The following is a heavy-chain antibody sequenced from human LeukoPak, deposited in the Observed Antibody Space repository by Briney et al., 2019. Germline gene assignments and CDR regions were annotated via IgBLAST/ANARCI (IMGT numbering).Heavy chain of an antibody. J-gene: IGHJ4*02. D-gene: IGHD3-22*01. CDR3: ASLPHYYDSSGYSDY. Sequence: SETLSLTCAVYGGSFSGYYWSWIRQPPGKGLEWIGEINHSGSTNYNPSLKSRVTISVDTSKNQFSLKLSSVTAADTAVYYCASLPHYYDSSGYSDYWGLGTLVTVSS. V-gene: IGHV4-34*01. CDR2: INHSGST. CDR1: GGSFSGYY.